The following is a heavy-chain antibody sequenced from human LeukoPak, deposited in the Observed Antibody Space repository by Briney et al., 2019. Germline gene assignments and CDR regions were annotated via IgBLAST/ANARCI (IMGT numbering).Heavy chain of an antibody. J-gene: IGHJ4*02. V-gene: IGHV1-69*13. CDR1: GDTFSSYA. Sequence: PRASVKVSCKASGDTFSSYAISWVRQAPGQGLEWMGGIIPSFGTTKYAQKFQGRVTITADESTSTAYMELSSLRSEDTAVYYCASRIGYCSSTNCYTPLDYWGQGTLVTVSS. D-gene: IGHD2-2*02. CDR2: IIPSFGTT. CDR3: ASRIGYCSSTNCYTPLDY.